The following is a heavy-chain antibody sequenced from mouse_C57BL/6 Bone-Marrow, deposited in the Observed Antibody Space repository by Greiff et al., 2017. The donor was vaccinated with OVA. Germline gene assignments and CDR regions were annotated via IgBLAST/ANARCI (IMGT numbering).Heavy chain of an antibody. V-gene: IGHV1-81*01. CDR1: GYTFTSYG. D-gene: IGHD1-1*02. Sequence: VMLVESGAELARPGASVKLSCKASGYTFTSYGISWVKQRTGQGLEWIGEIYPRSGNTSYNEKFKGKATLTADKSSSTAYMELRSLTSEDSAVCFCARGGGAWFAYWGQGTLVTVSA. CDR3: ARGGGAWFAY. J-gene: IGHJ3*01. CDR2: IYPRSGNT.